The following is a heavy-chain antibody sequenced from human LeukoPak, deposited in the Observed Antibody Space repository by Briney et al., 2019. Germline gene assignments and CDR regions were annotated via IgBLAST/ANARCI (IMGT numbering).Heavy chain of an antibody. Sequence: GGSLRLSCTASGFTFGDYAMSWVRQAPGKGLEWVGFIRSKAYGGTADYAASLKGRFTISRDDSENIAYLQMNSLKTEDTAVYYCTTYHYDTSGYYYVTYWGQGTLVTVSS. V-gene: IGHV3-49*04. CDR1: GFTFGDYA. CDR2: IRSKAYGGTA. CDR3: TTYHYDTSGYYYVTY. J-gene: IGHJ4*02. D-gene: IGHD3-22*01.